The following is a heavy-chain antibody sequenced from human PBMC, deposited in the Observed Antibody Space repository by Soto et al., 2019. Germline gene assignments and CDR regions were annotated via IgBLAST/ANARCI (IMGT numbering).Heavy chain of an antibody. Sequence: EVQLVESGGGLVQPGESLRLSCAASGFTFSSDWMHWVRQAPGKGLVWVSRINSDGSRTNYTDSVKGRFTVSIDNAKKTQYLQTNSLRAEDTAVYYCARVLTGSWNWFDPWGQGTLVTVSS. V-gene: IGHV3-74*01. J-gene: IGHJ5*02. CDR3: ARVLTGSWNWFDP. CDR1: GFTFSSDW. CDR2: INSDGSRT. D-gene: IGHD6-13*01.